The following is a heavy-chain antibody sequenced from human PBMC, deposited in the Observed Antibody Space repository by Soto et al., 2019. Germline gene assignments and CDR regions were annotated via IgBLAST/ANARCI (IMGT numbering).Heavy chain of an antibody. Sequence: SVKVSCKASGFTFTSSAVQWVRQARGQRLEWIGWIVVGSGNTNYAQKFQERVTITRGMSTSTAYMELSSLRSEDTAVYYCAAQSSPYYYYYGMDVWGQGATVTVSS. CDR2: IVVGSGNT. CDR3: AAQSSPYYYYYGMDV. J-gene: IGHJ6*02. D-gene: IGHD6-6*01. CDR1: GFTFTSSA. V-gene: IGHV1-58*01.